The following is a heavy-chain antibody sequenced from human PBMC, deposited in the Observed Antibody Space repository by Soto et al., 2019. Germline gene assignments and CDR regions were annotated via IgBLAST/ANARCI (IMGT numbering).Heavy chain of an antibody. Sequence: QLVESGGGLVKPGGSLRVSCEASRFAFSSYSMHWVRQAPMKGLEWVASINSVASYVYYADSVEGRFTISRDNAKNSVYLQMNSLRAEDTAVYYCTRDRSSFMRGRIRGPYGGLDVWVQGTTVLVS. J-gene: IGHJ6*02. CDR1: RFAFSSYS. V-gene: IGHV3-21*01. CDR2: INSVASYV. D-gene: IGHD3-10*01. CDR3: TRDRSSFMRGRIRGPYGGLDV.